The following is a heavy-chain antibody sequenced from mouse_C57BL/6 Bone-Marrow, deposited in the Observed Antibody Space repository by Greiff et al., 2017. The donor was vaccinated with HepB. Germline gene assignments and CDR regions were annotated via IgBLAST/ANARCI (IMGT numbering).Heavy chain of an antibody. CDR2: ISYDGSN. J-gene: IGHJ2*01. V-gene: IGHV3-6*01. CDR1: GYSITSGYY. Sequence: ESGPGLVKPSQSLSLTCSVTGYSITSGYYWNWIRQFPGNKLEWMGYISYDGSNNYNPSLKNRISITRDTSKNQFFLKLNSVTTEDTATYYCARDRPYYFDYWGQGTTLTVSS. CDR3: ARDRPYYFDY.